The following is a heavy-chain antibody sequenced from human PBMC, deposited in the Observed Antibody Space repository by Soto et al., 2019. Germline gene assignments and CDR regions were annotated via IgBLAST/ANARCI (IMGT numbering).Heavy chain of an antibody. CDR2: ISYDGTNN. CDR3: AKGDCSGGSCYFSAFDI. D-gene: IGHD2-15*01. Sequence: LRLSCAASGFTFSSYGMHWVRQAPGKGLEWVAVISYDGTNNYYTESVKGRFTISRDNSKNTLFLQMTSLRAEDTAVYFCAKGDCSGGSCYFSAFDIWGQGTMVTVSS. V-gene: IGHV3-30*18. CDR1: GFTFSSYG. J-gene: IGHJ3*02.